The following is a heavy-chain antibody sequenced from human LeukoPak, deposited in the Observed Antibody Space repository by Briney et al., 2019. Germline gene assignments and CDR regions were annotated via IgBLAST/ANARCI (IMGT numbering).Heavy chain of an antibody. J-gene: IGHJ1*01. CDR2: IYYSGST. Sequence: SETLSLTCTVSGGSISSYYWSWIRQPPGKGLEWIGYIYYSGSTNYNPSLKSRVTISVDTSKNQFSLKLSSVTAADTAVYYCARGPITGSSFQHWGQGTLVTVSS. D-gene: IGHD2-2*01. V-gene: IGHV4-59*08. CDR3: ARGPITGSSFQH. CDR1: GGSISSYY.